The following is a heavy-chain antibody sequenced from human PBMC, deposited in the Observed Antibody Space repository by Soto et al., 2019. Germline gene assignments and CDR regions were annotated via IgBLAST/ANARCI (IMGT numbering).Heavy chain of an antibody. J-gene: IGHJ4*02. V-gene: IGHV4-59*01. CDR1: GGSISSYY. CDR3: ARARSLYGSGSYYNDYYFDY. CDR2: IYYSGST. Sequence: SETLSLTCTVSGGSISSYYWSWIRQPPGKGLDWIGYIYYSGSTNYNPSLKSRVTISVDTSKNQFSLKLSSVTAADTAVYYCARARSLYGSGSYYNDYYFDYWGQGNLVTVSS. D-gene: IGHD3-10*01.